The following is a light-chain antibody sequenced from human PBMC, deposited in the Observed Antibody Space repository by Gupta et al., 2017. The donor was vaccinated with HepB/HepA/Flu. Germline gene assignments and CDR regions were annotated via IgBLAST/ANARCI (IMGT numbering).Light chain of an antibody. Sequence: DVVMTQSPYFLAVSLGERATIHCKSSQSVLYISNNNNYLACHQQKPGQPPKLLIYWASTRESGVPDRFSGSGSGTDFTLTISSLHAEDVAVYYCQQYYSTPLTFGGGTKVEIK. CDR1: QSVLYISNNNNY. V-gene: IGKV4-1*01. CDR3: QQYYSTPLT. J-gene: IGKJ4*01. CDR2: WAS.